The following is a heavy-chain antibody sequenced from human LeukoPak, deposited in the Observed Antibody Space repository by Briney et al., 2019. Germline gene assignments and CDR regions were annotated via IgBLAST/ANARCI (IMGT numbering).Heavy chain of an antibody. Sequence: PETPSLTCTVSGGATRTDFGSSGPEPPGKGVGGIGYVFYTGTTNYNPSLNSRVTISVDTSKNQFSLMVTSVTAADTAVYYCARNYYGLGTGPRYWGQGTLVTVSS. D-gene: IGHD3-10*01. J-gene: IGHJ4*02. CDR2: VFYTGTT. V-gene: IGHV4-59*01. CDR1: GGATRTDF. CDR3: ARNYYGLGTGPRY.